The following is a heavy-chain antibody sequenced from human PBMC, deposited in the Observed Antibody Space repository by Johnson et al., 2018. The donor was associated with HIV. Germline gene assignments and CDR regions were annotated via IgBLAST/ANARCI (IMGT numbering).Heavy chain of an antibody. D-gene: IGHD3-10*01. J-gene: IGHJ3*02. CDR1: RFTFSSYA. V-gene: IGHV3-30-3*01. Sequence: QVQLVESGGGVVQPGRSLRLSCVASRFTFSSYALHWVRQAPGKGLEWVAVISYDGSNKYYADSVKGRFTISRDNSKNTLYLQMNSLRAEDTAVYYCARDRGGRFRERDAFDIWGQGTMVTVSS. CDR3: ARDRGGRFRERDAFDI. CDR2: ISYDGSNK.